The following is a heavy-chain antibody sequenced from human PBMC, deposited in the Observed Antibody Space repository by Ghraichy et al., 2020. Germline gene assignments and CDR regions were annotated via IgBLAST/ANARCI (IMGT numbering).Heavy chain of an antibody. D-gene: IGHD3-22*01. V-gene: IGHV1-69*05. Sequence: SVKVSCKASGGTFSSYAISWVRQAPGQGLEWMGGIIPIFGTANYAQKFQGRVTITTDESTSTAYMELSSLRSEDTAVYYCAIAAYYYDSSASDAFAICGQGPMVT. J-gene: IGHJ3*02. CDR3: AIAAYYYDSSASDAFAI. CDR1: GGTFSSYA. CDR2: IIPIFGTA.